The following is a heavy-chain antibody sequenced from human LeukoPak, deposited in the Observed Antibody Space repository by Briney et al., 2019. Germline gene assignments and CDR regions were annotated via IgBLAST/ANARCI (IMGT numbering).Heavy chain of an antibody. J-gene: IGHJ4*02. D-gene: IGHD1-26*01. Sequence: PGGSLRLSCVASGFTFSNYWMSWVRQAPGNGLEWVANIQQDGSEKYYVDSVKGRFTISRDNAKTSLYLQMNSLRVEDTAVYYCARGWWELLRDYWGQGTLVTVSS. V-gene: IGHV3-7*01. CDR3: ARGWWELLRDY. CDR2: IQQDGSEK. CDR1: GFTFSNYW.